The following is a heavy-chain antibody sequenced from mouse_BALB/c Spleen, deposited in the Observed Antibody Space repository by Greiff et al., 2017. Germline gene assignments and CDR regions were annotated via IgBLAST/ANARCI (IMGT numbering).Heavy chain of an antibody. V-gene: IGHV1-77*01. D-gene: IGHD2-14*01. J-gene: IGHJ3*01. CDR1: GYTFTDYY. CDR3: ANRYDDGFAY. Sequence: QVQLKESGAELARPGASVKLSCKASGYTFTDYYINWVKQRTGQGLEWIGEIYPGSGNTYYNEKFKGKATLTADKSSSTAYMQLSSLTSEDSAVYFCANRYDDGFAYWGQGTLVTVSA. CDR2: IYPGSGNT.